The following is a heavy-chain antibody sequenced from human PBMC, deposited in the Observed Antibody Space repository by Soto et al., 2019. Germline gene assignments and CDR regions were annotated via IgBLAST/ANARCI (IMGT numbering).Heavy chain of an antibody. Sequence: SATLSLTCTVSGHSISSYYWSWMGQPAGKGLEWIGYIYYSGSTNYNPSLKSRVTISVDTSKNQFSLKLSSVTAADTAVYYCAREHCGDSCFGRCYFDHWGKEIMFTVAS. CDR2: IYYSGST. J-gene: IGHJ4*02. D-gene: IGHD5-12*01. CDR1: GHSISSYY. V-gene: IGHV4-59*01. CDR3: AREHCGDSCFGRCYFDH.